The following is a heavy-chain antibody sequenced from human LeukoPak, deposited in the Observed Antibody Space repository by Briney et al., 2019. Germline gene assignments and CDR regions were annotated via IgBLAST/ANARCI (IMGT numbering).Heavy chain of an antibody. CDR3: ACYYDSSGYYYGGRAFDI. J-gene: IGHJ3*02. Sequence: SVKVSCKASGGTFSSYAISWARQAPGQGLEWMGRIIPILGIANYAQKFQGRVTITADKSTSTAYMELSSLRSEDTAVYYCACYYDSSGYYYGGRAFDIWGQGTMVTVSS. CDR2: IIPILGIA. D-gene: IGHD3-22*01. CDR1: GGTFSSYA. V-gene: IGHV1-69*04.